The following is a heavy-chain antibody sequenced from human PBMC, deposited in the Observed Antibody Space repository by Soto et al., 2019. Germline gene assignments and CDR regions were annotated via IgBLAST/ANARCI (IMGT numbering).Heavy chain of an antibody. CDR1: GYTFTRYG. V-gene: IGHV1-18*01. CDR3: ARDPGYDILTGDFDY. J-gene: IGHJ4*02. Sequence: ASVKVSCKASGYTFTRYGIIWVRQAPGQGLEWMGWISAYNGNTNYAQKLQGRVTMTTDTSTSTAYMELRSLRSDDTAVYYCARDPGYDILTGDFDYWGQGTLVTVSS. CDR2: ISAYNGNT. D-gene: IGHD3-9*01.